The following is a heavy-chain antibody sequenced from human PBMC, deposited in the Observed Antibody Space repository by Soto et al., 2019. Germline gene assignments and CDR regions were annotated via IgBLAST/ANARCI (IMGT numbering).Heavy chain of an antibody. CDR3: ARGTVHLDY. CDR1: GFTFSSYG. V-gene: IGHV3-33*01. J-gene: IGHJ4*02. D-gene: IGHD4-17*01. Sequence: QVQLVESGGGVVQPGRSLRLSCAASGFTFSSYGMHWVRQAPGKGLEWVAVIWYDGSNKYYADSVKGRFTISRDNSKNSLYLQMNSLIAEDTAVYYCARGTVHLDYWGQGTRVTVSS. CDR2: IWYDGSNK.